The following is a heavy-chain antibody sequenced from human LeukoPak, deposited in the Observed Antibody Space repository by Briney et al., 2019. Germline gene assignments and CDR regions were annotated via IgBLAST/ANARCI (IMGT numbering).Heavy chain of an antibody. CDR1: GYTFTGYY. V-gene: IGHV1-2*06. CDR3: ARYSGSYSGFDY. D-gene: IGHD1-26*01. J-gene: IGHJ4*02. CDR2: INPNSGGT. Sequence: GASVKVSCKASGYTFTGYYMHWVRQAPGQGLEWMGRINPNSGGTNYAQKFQGRVTMTRDTSISTDYMELSRLRSDDTAVYYCARYSGSYSGFDYWGQGTLVTVSS.